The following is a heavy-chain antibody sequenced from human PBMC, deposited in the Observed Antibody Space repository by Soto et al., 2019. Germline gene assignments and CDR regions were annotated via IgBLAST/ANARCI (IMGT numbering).Heavy chain of an antibody. Sequence: SETLSLTCAVYGGSFSGYYWSWIRQPPGEGLEWIGEINHSGSTNYNPSPKSRVTISVDTSKNQFSQKLSSVTAAGLVLFYCASRRRQLERDYWGQGPLVTVSS. D-gene: IGHD1-1*01. CDR2: INHSGST. CDR1: GGSFSGYY. CDR3: ASRRRQLERDY. V-gene: IGHV4-34*01. J-gene: IGHJ4*02.